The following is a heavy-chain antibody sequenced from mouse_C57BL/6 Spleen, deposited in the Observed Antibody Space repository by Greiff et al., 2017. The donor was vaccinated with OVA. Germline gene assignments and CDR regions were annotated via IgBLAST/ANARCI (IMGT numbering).Heavy chain of an antibody. CDR2: IYPSDSET. CDR1: GYTFTSYW. V-gene: IGHV1-61*01. CDR3: ARLTDDGYTLFDY. D-gene: IGHD2-3*01. Sequence: QVQLQQPGAELVRPGSSVKLSCKASGYTFTSYWMDWVKQRPGQGLEWIGNIYPSDSETHYNQKFKDKAILTVDKSSSTAYMQLSSLTSEDSAVYYCARLTDDGYTLFDYWGQGTTLTVSS. J-gene: IGHJ2*01.